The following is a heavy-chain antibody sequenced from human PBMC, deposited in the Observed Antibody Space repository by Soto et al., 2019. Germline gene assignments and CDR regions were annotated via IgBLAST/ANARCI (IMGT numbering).Heavy chain of an antibody. CDR3: AKAQGGIAAAARYNWFDP. CDR2: ISYDGSNK. D-gene: IGHD6-13*01. V-gene: IGHV3-30*18. CDR1: GFTFSSYG. J-gene: IGHJ5*02. Sequence: GGSLRLSCAASGFTFSSYGMHWVRQAPGKGLEWVAVISYDGSNKYYADSVKGRFTISRDNSKNTLYLQMNGLRAEDTAVYYCAKAQGGIAAAARYNWFDPWGQGTLVTVSS.